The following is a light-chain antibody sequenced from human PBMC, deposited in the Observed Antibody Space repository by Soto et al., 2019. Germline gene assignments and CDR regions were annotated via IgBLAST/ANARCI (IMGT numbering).Light chain of an antibody. J-gene: IGKJ1*01. CDR1: QSISTW. Sequence: DLQMTQSPSTLSASVGDRVTITCRASQSISTWLAWYQHKPGKAPRLLIYEASSLERGVPSRFSGSASGTEFTLTLTSLQADEFPTYYCQQYVSYRSFGLGTRVAIK. CDR3: QQYVSYRS. V-gene: IGKV1-5*03. CDR2: EAS.